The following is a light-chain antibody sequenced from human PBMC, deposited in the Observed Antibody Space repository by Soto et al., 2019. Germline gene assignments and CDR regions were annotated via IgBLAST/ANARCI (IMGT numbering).Light chain of an antibody. Sequence: EIVMTQSPATLSVSPGEGATLSCRASQSVGINVAWYQQKPGQAPRLLIYGASTRATGSPDRFSASGSATEFTLTISSLLSEDFAVYYCQQYNDWPRTFGQGTKVDIK. J-gene: IGKJ1*01. V-gene: IGKV3-15*01. CDR3: QQYNDWPRT. CDR2: GAS. CDR1: QSVGIN.